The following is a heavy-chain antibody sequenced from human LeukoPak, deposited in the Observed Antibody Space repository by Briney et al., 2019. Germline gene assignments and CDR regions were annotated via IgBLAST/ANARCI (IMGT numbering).Heavy chain of an antibody. CDR1: GFTFSSYS. V-gene: IGHV3-21*01. Sequence: GGSLRLSCAASGFTFSSYSMNWVRQAPGKGLEWVSSISSSSSYIYYADSVKGRFTISRDNAKNSLYLQTNSLRAEDTAVYYCARDGLRFFDWLFIWGQGTLVTVSS. CDR3: ARDGLRFFDWLFI. D-gene: IGHD3-9*01. CDR2: ISSSSSYI. J-gene: IGHJ4*02.